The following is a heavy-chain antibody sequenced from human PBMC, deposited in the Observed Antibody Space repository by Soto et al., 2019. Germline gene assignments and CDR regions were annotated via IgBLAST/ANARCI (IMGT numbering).Heavy chain of an antibody. D-gene: IGHD3-22*01. CDR1: GGLLSSYA. CDR3: ASGINDYYDGTGPSWDDAFDS. J-gene: IGHJ3*02. V-gene: IGHV1-69*06. Sequence: QVQLVQSGAEVKRPGSSVKVSCKTSGGLLSSYAISWVRQAPGQGLECMGGSIPTFGTTVYEQNFQGSVSITADRSTGTAYLEWRGLRSQDTAVYYCASGINDYYDGTGPSWDDAFDSWGQGTRVTVSS. CDR2: SIPTFGTT.